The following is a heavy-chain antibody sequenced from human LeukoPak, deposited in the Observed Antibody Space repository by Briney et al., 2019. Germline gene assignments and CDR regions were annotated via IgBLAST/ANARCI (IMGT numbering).Heavy chain of an antibody. CDR1: GGTFSSYA. V-gene: IGHV1-18*01. D-gene: IGHD3-22*01. Sequence: ASVKVSCKASGGTFSSYAISWVRQAPGQGLEWMGWISAYNGNTNYAQKLQGRVTMTTDTSTSTAYMELRSLRSDDTAVYYCARDFPGYYDSSGYYYGDYWGQGTLVTVSS. J-gene: IGHJ4*02. CDR2: ISAYNGNT. CDR3: ARDFPGYYDSSGYYYGDY.